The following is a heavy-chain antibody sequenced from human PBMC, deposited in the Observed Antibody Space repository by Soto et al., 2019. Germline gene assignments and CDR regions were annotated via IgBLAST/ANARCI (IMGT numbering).Heavy chain of an antibody. CDR3: ARQFDSDTTGYYYAY. V-gene: IGHV1-69*13. CDR1: GGTFSTST. Sequence: SVKVSCKASGGTFSTSTISWVRQVTGQGLEWMGGIMPIFGSANYAQKFQGRVTITADENTRTVYMELSRLRSEDTAVYYCARQFDSDTTGYYYAYWGQGTLVTVSS. CDR2: IMPIFGSA. D-gene: IGHD3-22*01. J-gene: IGHJ4*02.